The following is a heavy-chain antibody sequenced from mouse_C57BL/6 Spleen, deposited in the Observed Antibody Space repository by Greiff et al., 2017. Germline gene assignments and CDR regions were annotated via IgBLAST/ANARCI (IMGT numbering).Heavy chain of an antibody. J-gene: IGHJ2*01. CDR3: ARGSDDY. CDR1: GYAFSSSW. Sequence: QVQLKESGPELVKPGASVKISCKASGYAFSSSWMNWVKQRPGKGLEWIGRIYPGDGDTNYNGKFKGKATLTADKSSSTAYMQLSSLTSEDSAVYFCARGSDDYWGQGTTLTVSS. CDR2: IYPGDGDT. V-gene: IGHV1-82*01.